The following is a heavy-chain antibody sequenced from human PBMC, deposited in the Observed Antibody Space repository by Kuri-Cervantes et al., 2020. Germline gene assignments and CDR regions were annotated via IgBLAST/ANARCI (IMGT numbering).Heavy chain of an antibody. J-gene: IGHJ4*02. CDR1: GFTFDDYA. V-gene: IGHV3-9*01. Sequence: LSLTCAASGFTFDDYAMHWVRQAPGKGLEWVSGISWNSGSIGYADSVKGRFTISRDNAKNSLYLQMNSLRAEDTAVYYCATLPQQLETDYWGQGTLVTVSS. CDR3: ATLPQQLETDY. CDR2: ISWNSGSI. D-gene: IGHD6-13*01.